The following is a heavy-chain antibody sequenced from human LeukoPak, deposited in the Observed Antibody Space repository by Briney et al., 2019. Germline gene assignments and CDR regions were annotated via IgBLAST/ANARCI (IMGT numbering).Heavy chain of an antibody. V-gene: IGHV1-18*01. CDR1: GYTFTIYG. CDR2: ISAYNGNT. CDR3: ARDRYCSGGSCYVFDY. D-gene: IGHD2-15*01. Sequence: ASVNVSCTASGYTFTIYGISWVRQAPGQGLEWMGWISAYNGNTNYAQKLQGRVTMTTDTSTSTAYMELRSLRSDDTAVYYCARDRYCSGGSCYVFDYWGQGTLVTVSS. J-gene: IGHJ4*02.